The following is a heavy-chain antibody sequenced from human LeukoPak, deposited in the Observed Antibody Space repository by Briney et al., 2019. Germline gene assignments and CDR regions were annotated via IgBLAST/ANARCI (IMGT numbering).Heavy chain of an antibody. Sequence: GGSLRLSCAASGFTFSSYWMIWVRQAPGKGLEWVANVKQDGSEKYYVDSVKGRFTISRVNAKNSLYLQMNSLRVEDTAVYYCATGRAAHLFDYWGQGTLVTVSS. D-gene: IGHD6-6*01. CDR3: ATGRAAHLFDY. J-gene: IGHJ4*02. CDR2: VKQDGSEK. CDR1: GFTFSSYW. V-gene: IGHV3-7*01.